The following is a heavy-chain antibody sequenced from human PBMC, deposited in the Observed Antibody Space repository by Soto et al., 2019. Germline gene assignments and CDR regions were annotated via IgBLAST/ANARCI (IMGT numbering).Heavy chain of an antibody. CDR2: ISYDGSNK. V-gene: IGHV3-30-3*01. CDR3: ASSLYDSSGYYDYFDS. Sequence: GGSLRLSCAASGFTFSSYAMHWVRQAPGKGLEWVAVISYDGSNKYYADSVKGQFTISRDNSKNTLYLQMNSLRAEDTAVYYCASSLYDSSGYYDYFDSWGQGTLVTVSS. J-gene: IGHJ4*02. D-gene: IGHD3-22*01. CDR1: GFTFSSYA.